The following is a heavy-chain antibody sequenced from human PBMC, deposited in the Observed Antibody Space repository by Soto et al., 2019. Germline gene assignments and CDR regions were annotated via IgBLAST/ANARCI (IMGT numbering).Heavy chain of an antibody. Sequence: KAXETLSLTCTVSGGSISSGDYYWSWIRQPPGKGLEWIGYIYYSGSTYYNPSLKSRVTISVDTSKNQFSLKLSSVTAADTAVYYCARGGDYYDSSGHAFDIWGQGTMVTVSS. J-gene: IGHJ3*02. V-gene: IGHV4-30-4*01. CDR3: ARGGDYYDSSGHAFDI. CDR1: GGSISSGDYY. D-gene: IGHD3-22*01. CDR2: IYYSGST.